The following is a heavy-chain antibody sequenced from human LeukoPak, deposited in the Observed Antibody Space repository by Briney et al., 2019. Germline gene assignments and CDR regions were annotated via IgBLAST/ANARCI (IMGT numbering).Heavy chain of an antibody. CDR3: TTGSGPTYYDFWGGIDI. V-gene: IGHV3-15*01. Sequence: GGSLRLSCAASGFTFSRYGMSWVRQAPGKGLEWVGRIKSKTDGGTTDYAAPVKGRFTISRDDSKNTLYLQMNSLKTEDTAVYYCTTGSGPTYYDFWGGIDIWGQGTMVTVSS. CDR1: GFTFSRYG. CDR2: IKSKTDGGTT. J-gene: IGHJ3*02. D-gene: IGHD3-3*01.